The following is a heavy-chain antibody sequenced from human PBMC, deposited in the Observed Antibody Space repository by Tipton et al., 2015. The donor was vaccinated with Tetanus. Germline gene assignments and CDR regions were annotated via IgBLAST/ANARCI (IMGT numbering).Heavy chain of an antibody. CDR1: GFNFSSYA. V-gene: IGHV3-23*01. J-gene: IGHJ6*02. CDR2: ISGSGGST. D-gene: IGHD3-3*01. Sequence: SLRLSCVASGFNFSSYAMNWLRQAPGKGLEWVAAISGSGGSTQYADSVTGRFTISRDNSKNTLYLQMNSLRAEDTAVYYCAKGAGDFWSGHTDGMTAWGQAATVTVSS. CDR3: AKGAGDFWSGHTDGMTA.